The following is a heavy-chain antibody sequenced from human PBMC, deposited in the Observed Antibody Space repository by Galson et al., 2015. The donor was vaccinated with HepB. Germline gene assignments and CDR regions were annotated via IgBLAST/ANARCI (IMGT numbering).Heavy chain of an antibody. CDR2: ISAYNGNT. J-gene: IGHJ4*02. V-gene: IGHV1-18*04. CDR1: GYTFTSYG. Sequence: SVKVSCKASGYTFTSYGISWVRQAPGQGLEWMGWISAYNGNTNYAQKLQGRVTMTTDTSTSTAYMELRSLRSDDTAVYYCAREGRRKVVTRGHFDYWGQGTLVTVSS. CDR3: AREGRRKVVTRGHFDY. D-gene: IGHD2-21*02.